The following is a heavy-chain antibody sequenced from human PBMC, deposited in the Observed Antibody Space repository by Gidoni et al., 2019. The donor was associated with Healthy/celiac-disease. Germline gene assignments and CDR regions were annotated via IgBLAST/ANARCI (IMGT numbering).Heavy chain of an antibody. J-gene: IGHJ4*02. D-gene: IGHD6-19*01. CDR3: AKDSEAVAGAFDY. V-gene: IGHV3-9*01. Sequence: EVQLVASGGGLVQPGRSLRLSCAASGFTFDDYAMHWVRQAPGKGLEWVSGISWNSGSIGYADSVKGRFTISRDNAKNSLYLQMNSLRAEDTALYYCAKDSEAVAGAFDYWGQGTLVTVSS. CDR1: GFTFDDYA. CDR2: ISWNSGSI.